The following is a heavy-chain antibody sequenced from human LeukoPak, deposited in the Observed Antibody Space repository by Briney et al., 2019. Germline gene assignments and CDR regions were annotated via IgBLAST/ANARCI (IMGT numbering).Heavy chain of an antibody. CDR1: GFTFTSCS. CDR3: AKDPPKGGYSYGYFEY. Sequence: PGGSLRLSCSASGFTFTSCSMIWVRQAAGKGLEWVSYISSSSRDIYYADSMKGRLTVSRDNAKNSLYLQLNSLRVEDTDLYYCAKDPPKGGYSYGYFEYWGQGTLVTVSS. J-gene: IGHJ4*02. V-gene: IGHV3-21*01. D-gene: IGHD5-18*01. CDR2: ISSSSRDI.